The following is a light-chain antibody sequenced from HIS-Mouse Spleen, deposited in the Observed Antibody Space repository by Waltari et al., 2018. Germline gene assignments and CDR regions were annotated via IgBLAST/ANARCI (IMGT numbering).Light chain of an antibody. J-gene: IGKJ2*01. Sequence: DIQMTQSPSSLSASVGDRVTITCHSSQDISNYLNWYQQKPGKAAKLLSYDASNLETGVPSRFSGSGAGTDFAFTISSLQPEDIATYYCQQYDNLPYTFGQGTKLEIK. CDR1: QDISNY. CDR3: QQYDNLPYT. V-gene: IGKV1-33*01. CDR2: DAS.